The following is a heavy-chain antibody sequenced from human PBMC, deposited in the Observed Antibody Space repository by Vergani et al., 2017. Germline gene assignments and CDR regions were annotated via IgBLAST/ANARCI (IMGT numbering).Heavy chain of an antibody. CDR3: ATSQLLTLDYGDYVGPQDCYMDV. V-gene: IGHV4-31*03. D-gene: IGHD4-17*01. CDR2: IYYSGST. CDR1: GGSISSGGYY. J-gene: IGHJ6*03. Sequence: QVQLQESGPGLVKPSQTLSLTCTVSGGSISSGGYYWSWIRQHPGKGLEWIGYIYYSGSTYYNPSLKSRVTISVDTSKNQFSLKLSSVTAADTAVYYCATSQLLTLDYGDYVGPQDCYMDVWGKGTTVTVSS.